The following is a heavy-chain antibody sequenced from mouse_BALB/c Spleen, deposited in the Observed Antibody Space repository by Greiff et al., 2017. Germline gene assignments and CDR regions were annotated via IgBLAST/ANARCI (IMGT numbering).Heavy chain of an antibody. CDR1: GFTFSDYY. D-gene: IGHD2-1*01. V-gene: IGHV5-4*02. CDR2: ISDGGSYT. J-gene: IGHJ4*01. CDR3: ARSYGREDAMDY. Sequence: EVKLMESGGGLVKPGGSLKLSCAASGFTFSDYYMYWVRQTPEKRLEWVATISDGGSYTYYPDSVKGRFTISRDNAKNNLYLQMSSLKSEDTAMYYCARSYGREDAMDYWGQGTSVTVSS.